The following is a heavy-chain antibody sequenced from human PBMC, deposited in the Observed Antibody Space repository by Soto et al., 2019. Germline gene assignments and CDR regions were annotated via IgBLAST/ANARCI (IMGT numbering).Heavy chain of an antibody. Sequence: QVQLVQSGAEVKKPGSSVKVSCKASGGTFSSYAISWVRQAPGQGLEWMGGIIPIFGTATYAQKFQGRVTTTADEATSTAYMELSSLRSEDTAVDDGARVRVRFLEGVGSEGWGQGTLVTVSS. D-gene: IGHD3-3*01. V-gene: IGHV1-69*12. J-gene: IGHJ4*02. CDR1: GGTFSSYA. CDR2: IIPIFGTA. CDR3: ARVRVRFLEGVGSEG.